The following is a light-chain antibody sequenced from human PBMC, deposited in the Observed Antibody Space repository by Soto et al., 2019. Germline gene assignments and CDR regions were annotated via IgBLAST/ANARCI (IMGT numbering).Light chain of an antibody. CDR2: DAS. V-gene: IGKV3-11*01. CDR1: QCVSSY. CDR3: QQRSHWPT. J-gene: IGKJ1*01. Sequence: IWLPQSPATLSLSPGERATLSCRASQCVSSYLAWYQQKPGQSPRLLIYDASNRATGIPARFSGSGSGTDFTLTISSLEPEDFAFYFCQQRSHWPTFGQGTKVDIK.